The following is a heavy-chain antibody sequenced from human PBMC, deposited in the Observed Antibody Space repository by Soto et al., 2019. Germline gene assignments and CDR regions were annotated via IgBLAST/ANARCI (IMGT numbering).Heavy chain of an antibody. V-gene: IGHV1-18*03. J-gene: IGHJ4*02. D-gene: IGHD1-1*01. CDR1: GYGFTTYG. CDR3: ARVRYGDY. Sequence: QVHLVQSGAEVKKPGASVKVSCKGSGYGFTTYGITWVRQAPGQGLEWMAWISAHNGNTYYARKVQGRVTVTRETSTSTAYMRPRSLRYDVMVVYYCARVRYGDYWGQGALVTVSS. CDR2: ISAHNGNT.